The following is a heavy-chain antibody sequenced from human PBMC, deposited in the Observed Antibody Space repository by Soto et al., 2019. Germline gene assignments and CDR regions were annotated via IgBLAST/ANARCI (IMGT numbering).Heavy chain of an antibody. CDR3: ARGGGYYDSSGYEAFDI. CDR2: ISAYNGNT. D-gene: IGHD3-22*01. CDR1: GCTFTSYG. V-gene: IGHV1-18*04. J-gene: IGHJ3*02. Sequence: ASVKVSCKASGCTFTSYGISWVRQAPGQGLEWMGWISAYNGNTNYAQKLQGRVTMTTDTSTSTAYMELRSLRSDDTAVYYCARGGGYYDSSGYEAFDIWGQGTMVTVSS.